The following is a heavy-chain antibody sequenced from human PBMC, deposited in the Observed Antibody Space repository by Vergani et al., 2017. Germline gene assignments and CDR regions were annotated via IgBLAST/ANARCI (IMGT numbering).Heavy chain of an antibody. CDR2: IIPILGIA. V-gene: IGHV1-69*08. CDR1: GGTFSSYT. D-gene: IGHD2-15*01. J-gene: IGHJ4*02. Sequence: QVQLVQSGAEVKKPGSSVKVSCKASGGTFSSYTISWVRQAPGQGLEWMGRIIPILGIANYAQKFQGRVTITADKSTSTAYMELSSLRSEDTAVYYCAREGYCSGGSCYSFDYWGQGTLVTVSS. CDR3: AREGYCSGGSCYSFDY.